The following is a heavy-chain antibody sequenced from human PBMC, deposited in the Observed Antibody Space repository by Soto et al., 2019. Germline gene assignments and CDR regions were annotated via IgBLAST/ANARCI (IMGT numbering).Heavy chain of an antibody. D-gene: IGHD1-1*01. V-gene: IGHV4-4*07. CDR1: GTSISGIY. CDR3: VRDGTKTLRDWFDP. J-gene: IGHJ5*02. Sequence: SETLSLTCTVSGTSISGIYWSWIRKSAGKGLEWFGRIYATGTTDYNPSLKGRVMLSVDTSKKQFSLKLRSVTAADTAVYYCVRDGTKTLRDWFDPWGQGISVTVSS. CDR2: IYATGTT.